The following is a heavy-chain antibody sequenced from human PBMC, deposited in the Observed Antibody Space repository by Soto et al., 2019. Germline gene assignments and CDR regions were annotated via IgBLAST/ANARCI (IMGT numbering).Heavy chain of an antibody. CDR2: IYYSGTT. CDR1: GGSISSSTYY. Sequence: SETLSLTCLVSGGSISSSTYYWGWIRQPPGKGLEWIGSIYYSGTTYYNPSLRSRVTISMDTSKNQFSLKLSSVTAADTAVYYCAGVKENYYYGMDVRGQGTTLTVSS. CDR3: AGVKENYYYGMDV. V-gene: IGHV4-39*01. J-gene: IGHJ6*02.